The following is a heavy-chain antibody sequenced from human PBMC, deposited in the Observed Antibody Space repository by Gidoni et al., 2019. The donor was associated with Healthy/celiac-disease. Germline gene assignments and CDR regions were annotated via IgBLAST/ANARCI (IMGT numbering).Heavy chain of an antibody. J-gene: IGHJ5*02. V-gene: IGHV4-39*07. CDR3: ARDPIYCSGGSCPDRWFDP. D-gene: IGHD2-15*01. Sequence: QLQLQESGPGLVKPSETLSLTCTVSGGSISSSSYSRGWIRQPPGKGREGIGSIHYSGSTYYNPALKSLVTISVDTSKIQFSLKLSSVTAADTALYYCARDPIYCSGGSCPDRWFDPWGQVTLVTVSS. CDR2: IHYSGST. CDR1: GGSISSSSYS.